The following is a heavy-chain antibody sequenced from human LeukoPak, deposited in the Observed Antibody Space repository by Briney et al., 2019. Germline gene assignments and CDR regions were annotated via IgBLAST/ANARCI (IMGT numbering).Heavy chain of an antibody. J-gene: IGHJ4*02. D-gene: IGHD3-10*01. CDR2: MNPNSGNT. V-gene: IGHV1-8*01. Sequence: ASVKVSCKASGYTFTSYDINWVRQATGLGPEWMGWMNPNSGNTGYAQKFQGRVTMTRNTSISTAYLELSSLTSEDTAVYYCATALTITMVRGVIQSFDYWGQGTLVTVSS. CDR1: GYTFTSYD. CDR3: ATALTITMVRGVIQSFDY.